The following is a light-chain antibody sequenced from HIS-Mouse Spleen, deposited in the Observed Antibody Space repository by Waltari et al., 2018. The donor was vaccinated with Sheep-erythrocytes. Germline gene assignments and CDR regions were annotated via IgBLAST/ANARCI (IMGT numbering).Light chain of an antibody. Sequence: QSALTQPPSASGSPGQSVTISCTGTSRDVGGYNYVSWYQQHPGKAPKLMIYDASKLPSGGPDRFSGAKSGNTASLTISGLQAEDEADYYCCSYAGSYNHVFATGTKVTVL. CDR2: DAS. CDR1: SRDVGGYNY. J-gene: IGLJ1*01. CDR3: CSYAGSYNHV. V-gene: IGLV2-8*01.